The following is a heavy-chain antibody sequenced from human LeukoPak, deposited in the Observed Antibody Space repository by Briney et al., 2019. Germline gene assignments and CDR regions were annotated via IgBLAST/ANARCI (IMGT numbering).Heavy chain of an antibody. Sequence: SVKVSCKASGGTFSSYAISWVRQAPGQGLEWMGGIIPIFGTANYAQKFRGRVTITTDESTSTAYMELSSLRSEDTAVYYCARDSGSYYAAFDIWGQGTMVTVSS. J-gene: IGHJ3*02. CDR3: ARDSGSYYAAFDI. D-gene: IGHD1-26*01. V-gene: IGHV1-69*05. CDR1: GGTFSSYA. CDR2: IIPIFGTA.